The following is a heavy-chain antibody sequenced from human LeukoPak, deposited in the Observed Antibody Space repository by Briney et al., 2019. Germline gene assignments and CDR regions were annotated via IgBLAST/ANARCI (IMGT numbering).Heavy chain of an antibody. CDR2: IYTSGST. D-gene: IGHD3-22*01. CDR3: ARFGYRTPNWFDP. J-gene: IGHJ5*02. CDR1: GGSISSYY. Sequence: SETLSLTCAVYGGSISSYYWSWIRQPPGKGLEWIGYIYTSGSTNYNPSLKSRVTISVDTSKNQFSLKLSSVTAADTAVYYCARFGYRTPNWFDPWGQGTLVTVSS. V-gene: IGHV4-4*09.